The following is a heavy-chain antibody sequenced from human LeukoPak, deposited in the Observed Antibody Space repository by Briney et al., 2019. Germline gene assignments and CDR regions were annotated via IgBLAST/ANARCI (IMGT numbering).Heavy chain of an antibody. V-gene: IGHV3-23*01. Sequence: PGGSLRLSCAASGFTFSSYAMSWVRQAPGKGLEWVSAISGSGGSTYYADSVKGRFTISGDNSKNTLYLQMNSVRAEDTAVYYCAKEGYYYDSTGYGGQGTLVTVSS. CDR1: GFTFSSYA. CDR2: ISGSGGST. CDR3: AKEGYYYDSTGY. D-gene: IGHD3-22*01. J-gene: IGHJ4*02.